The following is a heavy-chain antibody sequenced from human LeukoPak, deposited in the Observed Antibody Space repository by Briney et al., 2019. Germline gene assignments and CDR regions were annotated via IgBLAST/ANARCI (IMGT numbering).Heavy chain of an antibody. Sequence: GGSLRLSCAASGFTFSSYAMSWVRQAPGKGLEWVSSISSSSSYIYYADSVKGRFTISRDNAKNSLYLQMNSLRAEDTAVYYCARDGHYDSSGYYYGYFQHWGQGTLVTVSS. J-gene: IGHJ1*01. D-gene: IGHD3-22*01. CDR1: GFTFSSYA. CDR3: ARDGHYDSSGYYYGYFQH. CDR2: ISSSSSYI. V-gene: IGHV3-21*01.